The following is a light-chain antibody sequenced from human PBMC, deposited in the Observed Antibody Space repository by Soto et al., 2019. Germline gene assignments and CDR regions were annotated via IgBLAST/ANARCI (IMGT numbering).Light chain of an antibody. CDR1: QGISNY. CDR3: QQYRHLPVT. CDR2: DVS. Sequence: DIQMTQSPSSLSASLGDRVTITCQASQGISNYLNWYQQKPGKAPKLLIYDVSNLETGVPLRFSGSGTGTHFTVTISSLQPEDVATYFCQQYRHLPVTFCGGTKVEVK. J-gene: IGKJ4*01. V-gene: IGKV1-33*01.